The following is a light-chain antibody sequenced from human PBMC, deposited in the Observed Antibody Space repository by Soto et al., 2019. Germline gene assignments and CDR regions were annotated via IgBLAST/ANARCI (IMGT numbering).Light chain of an antibody. Sequence: DIQMTPSPSSVSASVGDRVTSTCRASQGISSWLAWYQQKPGKAPKLLIYAASSLQSGVPSRFSGSGSGTDFTLTISSLEPEDFAVYYCQQRGSWPQLTFGGGTKVDIK. J-gene: IGKJ4*01. CDR3: QQRGSWPQLT. CDR1: QGISSW. CDR2: AAS. V-gene: IGKV1-12*01.